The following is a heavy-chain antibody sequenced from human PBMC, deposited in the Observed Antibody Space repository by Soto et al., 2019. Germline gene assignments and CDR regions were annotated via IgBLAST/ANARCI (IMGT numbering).Heavy chain of an antibody. CDR3: ARDSDYGDYLAWLYYMDV. D-gene: IGHD4-17*01. V-gene: IGHV3-21*01. Sequence: GESLKISCAASGFTFSSYSMNWVRQAPGKGLEWVSSISSSSSYIYYADSVKGRFTISRDNAKNSLYLQMNSLRAEDTAVYYCARDSDYGDYLAWLYYMDVWGKGTTVTVSS. CDR1: GFTFSSYS. J-gene: IGHJ6*03. CDR2: ISSSSSYI.